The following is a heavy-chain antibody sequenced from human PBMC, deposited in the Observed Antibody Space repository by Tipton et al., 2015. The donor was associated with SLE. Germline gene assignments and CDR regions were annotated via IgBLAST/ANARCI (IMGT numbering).Heavy chain of an antibody. CDR2: IYTSGAT. D-gene: IGHD2/OR15-2a*01. Sequence: LRLSCNVSGVSISSSYWSWIRQPAGKGLAWIGRIYTSGATDDNPPLKSRVTMSVDMSKNQIFLKMTSVTAADSAVYFCARVWLNNAFDIWGQGTRVTVSS. J-gene: IGHJ3*02. V-gene: IGHV4-4*07. CDR3: ARVWLNNAFDI. CDR1: GVSISSSY.